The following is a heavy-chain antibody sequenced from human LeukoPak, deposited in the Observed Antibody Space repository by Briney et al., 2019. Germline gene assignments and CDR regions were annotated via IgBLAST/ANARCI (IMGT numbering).Heavy chain of an antibody. D-gene: IGHD3-3*01. Sequence: GRFTISRDNSKNTLYLQMNSLRAEDTAVYYCARDPYYDFWSGFLGDYWGQGTLVTVSS. CDR3: ARDPYYDFWSGFLGDY. V-gene: IGHV3-30*07. J-gene: IGHJ4*02.